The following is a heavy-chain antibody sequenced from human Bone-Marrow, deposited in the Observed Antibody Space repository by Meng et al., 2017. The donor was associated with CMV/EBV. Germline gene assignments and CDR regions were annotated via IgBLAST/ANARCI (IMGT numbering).Heavy chain of an antibody. D-gene: IGHD5-18*01. CDR3: ARGRRWIQLGTSYDAFNI. Sequence: GGSLRLSCAASGFTFSSYAMHWVRQAPGKGLEWVAVISYDGSNKYYADSVKGRFTISRDNSKNTLYLQMNSLRAEDTAVYDGARGRRWIQLGTSYDAFNIWGQGTMVTVSS. J-gene: IGHJ3*02. V-gene: IGHV3-30*04. CDR2: ISYDGSNK. CDR1: GFTFSSYA.